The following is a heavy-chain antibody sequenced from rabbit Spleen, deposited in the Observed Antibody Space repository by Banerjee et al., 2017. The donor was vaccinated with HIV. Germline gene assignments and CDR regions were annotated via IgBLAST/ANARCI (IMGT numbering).Heavy chain of an antibody. Sequence: QEQLVESGGGLVQPEGSLELFCKASGFTLSSSYVMCWVRQAPGKGLEWIGCIYTGGSGSTAYASWAKGRFTVSKTSSTTVTLQLNSLTAADTATYFCARGSATMTMVITGYYLSLWGPGTLVTVS. J-gene: IGHJ6*01. D-gene: IGHD2-1*01. CDR3: ARGSATMTMVITGYYLSL. V-gene: IGHV1S45*01. CDR1: GFTLSSSYV. CDR2: IYTGGSGST.